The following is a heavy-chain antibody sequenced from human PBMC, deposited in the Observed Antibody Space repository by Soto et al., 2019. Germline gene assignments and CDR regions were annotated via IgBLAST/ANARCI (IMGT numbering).Heavy chain of an antibody. D-gene: IGHD6-6*01. CDR1: GFTFSTFG. CDR3: AKDWRYSSSPYYYYGMDX. CDR2: ISYDGTKK. V-gene: IGHV3-30*18. Sequence: GGSLRLSCAASGFTFSTFGMHWVRQAPGKGLEWVEVISYDGTKKYYIEYVKGRFTISRDNSENTLFLQMNSLRPEDTAVYYCAKDWRYSSSPYYYYGMDXWGQGTTVTVS. J-gene: IGHJ6*02.